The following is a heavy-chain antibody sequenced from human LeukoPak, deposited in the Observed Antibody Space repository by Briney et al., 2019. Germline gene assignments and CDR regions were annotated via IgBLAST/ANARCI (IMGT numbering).Heavy chain of an antibody. V-gene: IGHV1-2*02. CDR3: ARAYDILTALGY. CDR1: GYTFTSYG. Sequence: ASVKVSCKASGYTFTSYGISWVRQAPGQGLEWMGWINPNSGGTNYAQKFQGRVTMTRDTSISTAYMELSRLRSDDTAVYYCARAYDILTALGYWGQGTLVTVSS. D-gene: IGHD3-9*01. J-gene: IGHJ4*02. CDR2: INPNSGGT.